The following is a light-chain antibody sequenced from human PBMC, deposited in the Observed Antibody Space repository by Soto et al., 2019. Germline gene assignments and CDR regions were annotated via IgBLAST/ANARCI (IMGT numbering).Light chain of an antibody. J-gene: IGKJ5*01. V-gene: IGKV1-39*01. CDR2: AAS. CDR1: QSISSY. CDR3: QQSYSTPFT. Sequence: DIQMTKSPSSLYASVGDRVTITCGASQSISSYLNWYQQKPGKAPKLLIYAASSLQSGVPSRFSGSGSGTDFTLTISSLQPEDFATYYCQQSYSTPFTFGQGNDWR.